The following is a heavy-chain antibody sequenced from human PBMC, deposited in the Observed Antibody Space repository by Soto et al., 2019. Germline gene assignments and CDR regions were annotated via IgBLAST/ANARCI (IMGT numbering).Heavy chain of an antibody. CDR3: AKDGVAGYYSSRWCYDY. Sequence: VGSKRLSCAASGFTFSSYSMHWVRQAPGKGLEWVSSISSGSSYIYYADSVKGRFTISRDNSKNTLYLQMNSLRAEDTAVYYCAKDGVAGYYSSRWCYDYWGQGTLVRVSS. J-gene: IGHJ4*02. CDR2: ISSGSSYI. CDR1: GFTFSSYS. D-gene: IGHD6-19*01. V-gene: IGHV3-21*01.